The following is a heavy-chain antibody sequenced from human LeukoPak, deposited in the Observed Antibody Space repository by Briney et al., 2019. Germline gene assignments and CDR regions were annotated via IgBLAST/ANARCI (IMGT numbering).Heavy chain of an antibody. J-gene: IGHJ4*02. D-gene: IGHD6-13*01. CDR3: ARDRVAAAGKGFDY. Sequence: KPSETLSLTCTVSGGSISSYYWGWIRQPPGKGLEWIGYIYYSGSTNYNPSLKSRVTISVDTSKNQFSLKLSSVTAADTAVYYCARDRVAAAGKGFDYWGQGTLVTVSS. V-gene: IGHV4-59*01. CDR2: IYYSGST. CDR1: GGSISSYY.